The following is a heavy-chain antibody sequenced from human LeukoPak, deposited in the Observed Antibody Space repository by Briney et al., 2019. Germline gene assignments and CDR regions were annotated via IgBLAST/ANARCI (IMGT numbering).Heavy chain of an antibody. Sequence: GGSLRLSCAASGFTVSNNSMSWVRQAPGTGLEWVSLIYSDASTSYADSVRGRLTISRDNSKNTLYLQMNSLKAEDTAVYYCAKDFYGAGVVGAFDIWGEGTMVTVSS. D-gene: IGHD3-10*01. CDR3: AKDFYGAGVVGAFDI. CDR1: GFTVSNNS. V-gene: IGHV3-53*01. J-gene: IGHJ3*02. CDR2: IYSDAST.